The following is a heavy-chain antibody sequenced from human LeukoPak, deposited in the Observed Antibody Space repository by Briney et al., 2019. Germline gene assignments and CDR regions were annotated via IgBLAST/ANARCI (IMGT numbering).Heavy chain of an antibody. CDR3: ARVEGDSGYDSHWFDP. CDR2: INHSGST. CDR1: GVSFSGYY. J-gene: IGHJ5*02. D-gene: IGHD5-12*01. V-gene: IGHV4-34*01. Sequence: SETLSLTCAVYGVSFSGYYWSWIRQPPGKGLEWIGEINHSGSTNYNPSLKSRVTISVDTSKNQFSLKLSSVTAADTAVYYCARVEGDSGYDSHWFDPWGQGTLVTVSS.